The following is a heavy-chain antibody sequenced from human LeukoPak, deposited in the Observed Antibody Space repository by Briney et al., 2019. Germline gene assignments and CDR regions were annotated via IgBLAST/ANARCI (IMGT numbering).Heavy chain of an antibody. J-gene: IGHJ3*02. Sequence: GGSLRLSCAASGFAFSSYEMNWVRQAPGKGLEWVSYISSSATTIYYADSVKGRFTISRDNAKNSLYLQMNSLRAEDTALYYRARDGKGVDDAFDIWGQGTMVTVSS. V-gene: IGHV3-48*03. CDR2: ISSSATTI. D-gene: IGHD1-1*01. CDR1: GFAFSSYE. CDR3: ARDGKGVDDAFDI.